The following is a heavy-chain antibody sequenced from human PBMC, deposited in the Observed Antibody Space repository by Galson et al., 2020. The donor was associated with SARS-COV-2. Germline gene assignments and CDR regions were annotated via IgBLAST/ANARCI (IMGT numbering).Heavy chain of an antibody. V-gene: IGHV1-69*13. J-gene: IGHJ6*03. Sequence: SVKVSCKASGGTFSSYAISWVRQAPGQGLEWMGGIIPIFGTANYAQKFQGRVTITADESTSTAYMELSSLRSEDTAVYYCARGNWGSAYYYYYYMDVWGKWTTVTVSS. CDR1: GGTFSSYA. D-gene: IGHD7-27*01. CDR2: IIPIFGTA. CDR3: ARGNWGSAYYYYYYMDV.